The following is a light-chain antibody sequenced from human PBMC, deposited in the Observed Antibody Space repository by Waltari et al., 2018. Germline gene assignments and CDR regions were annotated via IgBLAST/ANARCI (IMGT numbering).Light chain of an antibody. V-gene: IGKV3-15*01. J-gene: IGKJ1*01. CDR2: DAS. CDR3: QQYNNWPPA. Sequence: ETVITQSPPTLYVSPGASGAISCRASESVSTHLAWYQQKPGQAPRVIIYDASSRATGVPARFSGSGSGTDFTLTISSLQSEDFAVYYCQQYNNWPPAFGQGTKVDFK. CDR1: ESVSTH.